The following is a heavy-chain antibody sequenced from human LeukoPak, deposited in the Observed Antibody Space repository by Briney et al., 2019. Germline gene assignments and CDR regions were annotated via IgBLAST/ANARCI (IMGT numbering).Heavy chain of an antibody. D-gene: IGHD6-19*01. Sequence: PSETLSLTCTVSGGSISLYYWTWIRQPPGKGLERIGYIDHSGSTNSNPSLKSRLTISIDTSKDQFSLKLSSVTAADTAVYYCAAALVVAGQTNWGQGTLVTVSS. J-gene: IGHJ4*02. CDR3: AAALVVAGQTN. CDR1: GGSISLYY. CDR2: IDHSGST. V-gene: IGHV4-59*01.